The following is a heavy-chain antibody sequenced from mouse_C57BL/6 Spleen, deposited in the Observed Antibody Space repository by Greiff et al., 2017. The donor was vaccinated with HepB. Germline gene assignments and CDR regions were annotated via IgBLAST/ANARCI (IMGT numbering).Heavy chain of an antibody. J-gene: IGHJ3*01. D-gene: IGHD3-1*01. CDR2: ISYDGSN. CDR3: ARAGSWFAY. Sequence: DVKLQESGPGLVKPSQSLSLTCSVTGYSITSGYYWNWIRQFPGNKLEWMGYISYDGSNNYNPSLKNRISITRDTSKNQFFLQLNSVTTEDTATYYCARAGSWFAYWGQVTLVTVSA. CDR1: GYSITSGYY. V-gene: IGHV3-6*01.